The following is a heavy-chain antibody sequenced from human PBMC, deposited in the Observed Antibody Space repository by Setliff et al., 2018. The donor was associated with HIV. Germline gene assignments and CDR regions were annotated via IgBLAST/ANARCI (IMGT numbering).Heavy chain of an antibody. J-gene: IGHJ4*02. CDR3: ARGGTVSADFDS. CDR1: GGSITSGDYH. D-gene: IGHD6-19*01. V-gene: IGHV4-30-4*08. Sequence: PSETLSLTCTVSGGSITSGDYHWSWIRQPPGKGLEWIGYIYYSGSAYYNPSFKSRVTLSVDTSENQFSLRLSSVTAADTAEYFCARGGTVSADFDSWGQGTLVTVSS. CDR2: IYYSGSA.